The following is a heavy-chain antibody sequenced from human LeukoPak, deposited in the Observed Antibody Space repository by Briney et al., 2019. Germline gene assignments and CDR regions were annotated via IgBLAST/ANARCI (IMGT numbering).Heavy chain of an antibody. CDR3: AREDVVVTAKRGPFGY. J-gene: IGHJ4*02. V-gene: IGHV4-39*07. CDR2: IYDSGST. D-gene: IGHD2-21*02. Sequence: SETLSLTCTVSGGSIRSSYYYWGWIRQPPGKGLEWIGSIYDSGSTYYNPSLKSRVTISVDTSKNQFSLKLSSVTAADTAVYYCAREDVVVTAKRGPFGYWGQGTLVTVSS. CDR1: GGSIRSSYYY.